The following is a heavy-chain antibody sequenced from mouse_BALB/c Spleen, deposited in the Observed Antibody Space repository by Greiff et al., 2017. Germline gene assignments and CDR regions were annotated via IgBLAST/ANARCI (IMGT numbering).Heavy chain of an antibody. CDR1: GYTFTSYW. J-gene: IGHJ2*01. CDR3: TRGESIDYDWGYYFDY. Sequence: VQLKESGTVLARPGASVKMSCKASGYTFTSYWMHWVKQRPGQGLEWIGAIYPGNSDTSYNQKFKGKAKLTAVTSTSTAYMELSNLTNEDSAVYYCTRGESIDYDWGYYFDYWGQGTTLTVSS. CDR2: IYPGNSDT. V-gene: IGHV1-5*01. D-gene: IGHD2-4*01.